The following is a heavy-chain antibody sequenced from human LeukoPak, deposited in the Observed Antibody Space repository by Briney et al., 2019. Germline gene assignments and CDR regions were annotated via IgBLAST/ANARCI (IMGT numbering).Heavy chain of an antibody. CDR2: IIPIFGTA. J-gene: IGHJ6*03. V-gene: IGHV1-69*05. CDR3: ARVQLHMRDGYNFDPHYYMDV. Sequence: GSSVKVSCKASGGTFSSYAISWVRQAPGQGLEWMGGIIPIFGTANYAQKFQGRVTITTDESTSTAYMELSSLRSEDTAVHYCARVQLHMRDGYNFDPHYYMDVWGKGTTVTVSS. CDR1: GGTFSSYA. D-gene: IGHD5-24*01.